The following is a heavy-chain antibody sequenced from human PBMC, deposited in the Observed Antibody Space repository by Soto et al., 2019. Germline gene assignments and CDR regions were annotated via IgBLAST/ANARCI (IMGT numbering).Heavy chain of an antibody. V-gene: IGHV3-23*01. CDR2: ISGSGGST. D-gene: IGHD3-22*01. CDR1: GFTFSSYA. CDR3: AEDNDRGYFDY. Sequence: GGSLRLSCAASGFTFSSYAMSWVRQAPGKGLEWVSAISGSGGSTYYADSVKGRFTISRDNAKNTLYLQMNSLRAEDATVYSGAEDNDRGYFDYWGQGTLVTVSS. J-gene: IGHJ4*02.